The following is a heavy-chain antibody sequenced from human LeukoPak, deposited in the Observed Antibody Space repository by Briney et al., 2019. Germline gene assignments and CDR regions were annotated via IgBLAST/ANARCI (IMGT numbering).Heavy chain of an antibody. CDR3: ARGPLRDGYRY. V-gene: IGHV4-34*01. J-gene: IGHJ4*02. D-gene: IGHD5-24*01. CDR1: GGSFSDYY. CDR2: INHSGST. Sequence: PSETLSLTCAVYGGSFSDYYWSWIRQPPGKGLEWIGEINHSGSTNYNPSLKSRVTISLDTSKNQFSLKLSSVTAADTGVYCCARGPLRDGYRYWGQGTLVTVSS.